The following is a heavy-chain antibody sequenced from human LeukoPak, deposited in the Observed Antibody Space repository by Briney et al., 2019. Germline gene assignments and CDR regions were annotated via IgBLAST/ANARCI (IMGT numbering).Heavy chain of an antibody. V-gene: IGHV3-48*04. CDR2: ISSSSSTI. Sequence: GGSLRLSCAASGFTFSSYSMNWVRQAPGKGLEWVSYISSSSSTIYYADSVKGRFTISRDNAKNSLYLQMNSLRAEDTAVYYCARDVDYYDSSGFDYWGQGTLVTVSS. D-gene: IGHD3-22*01. J-gene: IGHJ4*02. CDR1: GFTFSSYS. CDR3: ARDVDYYDSSGFDY.